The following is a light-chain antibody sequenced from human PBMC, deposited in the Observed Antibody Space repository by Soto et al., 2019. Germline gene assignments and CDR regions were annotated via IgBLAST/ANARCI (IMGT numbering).Light chain of an antibody. CDR3: QQYNNWPRT. CDR2: DAS. Sequence: EIVMTQSPATLSVSPGERATLSCRASQSISSNLAWYQQRPGQAPRLLIYDASTRAPGIPARFSGSGSGTEFTLTISSLQSEDFAVYYCQQYNNWPRTFGQGNKLEIK. J-gene: IGKJ2*01. CDR1: QSISSN. V-gene: IGKV3-15*01.